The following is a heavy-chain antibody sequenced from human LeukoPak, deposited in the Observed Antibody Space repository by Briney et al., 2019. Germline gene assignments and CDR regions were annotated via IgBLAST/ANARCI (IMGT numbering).Heavy chain of an antibody. V-gene: IGHV3-21*01. J-gene: IGHJ4*02. Sequence: PGGSLRLSCAASGFTFSSYSMNWVRQAPGKGLEWVSSISSSSSYIYYADSVKGRFTISRDNANSSLSLQMNRLTAEDTALYYCARDDNWNDKPFDHWGQGALVTVSS. CDR2: ISSSSSYI. CDR1: GFTFSSYS. D-gene: IGHD1-20*01. CDR3: ARDDNWNDKPFDH.